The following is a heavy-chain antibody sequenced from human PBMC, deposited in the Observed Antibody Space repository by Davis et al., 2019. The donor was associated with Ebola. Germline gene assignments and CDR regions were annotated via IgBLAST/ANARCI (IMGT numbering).Heavy chain of an antibody. CDR2: INHSGST. J-gene: IGHJ4*02. Sequence: PSETLSLTCAVYGVSFSGYYWSWIRQPPGKGLEWIGEINHSGSTNYNPSLKSRVTISVDTSKNQFSLKLSSVTAADTAVYYCARSGDGSGSYPFEWVFDYWGQGTLVTVSS. CDR3: ARSGDGSGSYPFEWVFDY. D-gene: IGHD3-10*01. CDR1: GVSFSGYY. V-gene: IGHV4-34*01.